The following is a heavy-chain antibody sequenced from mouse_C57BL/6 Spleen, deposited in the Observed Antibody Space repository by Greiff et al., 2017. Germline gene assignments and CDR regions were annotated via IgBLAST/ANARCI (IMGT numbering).Heavy chain of an antibody. Sequence: QVHVKQSGAELVKPGASVKMSCKASGYTFTTYPIEWMKQNHGKSLEWIGNFHPYNDDTKYNEKFKGKAPLTVEKSSSTVYLELSRLTSDDSAVYYCARSSYYYGSSYWYFDVWGTGTTVTVSS. D-gene: IGHD1-1*01. CDR2: FHPYNDDT. CDR3: ARSSYYYGSSYWYFDV. CDR1: GYTFTTYP. V-gene: IGHV1-47*01. J-gene: IGHJ1*03.